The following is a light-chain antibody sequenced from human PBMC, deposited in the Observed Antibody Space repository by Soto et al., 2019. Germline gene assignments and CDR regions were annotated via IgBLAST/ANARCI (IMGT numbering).Light chain of an antibody. J-gene: IGKJ1*01. CDR1: QSISSW. CDR3: QQYDRASWT. Sequence: DIQMTQSPSTLSVSVGDRVIITSRASQSISSWLAWYQQKPGKAPDLLIYRASTLKTGIPSRFSGCGSGTEFTLTLSRLQPVDFATYYCQQYDRASWTFGPGTKVEIK. CDR2: RAS. V-gene: IGKV1-5*03.